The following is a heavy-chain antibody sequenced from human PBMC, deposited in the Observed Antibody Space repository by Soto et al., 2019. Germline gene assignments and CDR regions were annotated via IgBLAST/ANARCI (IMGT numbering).Heavy chain of an antibody. CDR1: GFTFSSYD. J-gene: IGHJ5*02. D-gene: IGHD3-22*01. V-gene: IGHV3-48*02. CDR3: ARGADYDSSGIRLNWFDP. CDR2: ISSSSSPI. Sequence: EVQLVESGGGLVQPGGSLRLSCAASGFTFSSYDMNWVRQAPAKGLEWVSYISSSSSPIYYADSVKGRFTISRDNAKNPLYLQMNSLRDEHTAVYYCARGADYDSSGIRLNWFDPWGQGTLVTVST.